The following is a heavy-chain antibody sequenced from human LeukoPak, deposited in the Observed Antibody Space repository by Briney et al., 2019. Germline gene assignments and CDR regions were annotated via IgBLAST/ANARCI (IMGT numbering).Heavy chain of an antibody. Sequence: GGSLRLSCAASGFAFNTYGMTWVRQAPGKGLEWVSNINQDGSDKYYVDSVKGRFTFSRDNAKNSLYLQMNSLRAEDTAVYDCARDRRSDGLHFDYWGQGILVTVSS. J-gene: IGHJ4*02. CDR3: ARDRRSDGLHFDY. CDR2: INQDGSDK. CDR1: GFAFNTYG. D-gene: IGHD4-11*01. V-gene: IGHV3-7*01.